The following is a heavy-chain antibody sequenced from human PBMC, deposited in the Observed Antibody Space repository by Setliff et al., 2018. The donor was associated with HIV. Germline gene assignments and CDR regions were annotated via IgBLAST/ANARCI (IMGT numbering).Heavy chain of an antibody. Sequence: SVKVSCKTSEGTFSSYAISWVRQAPGQGLEWMGWISPSNGYTAYAQKFQGRVTFTADESTSTAYMELSSLSSEDTAVYYCARDQTGVAAAAFGGGSAWSDEGFDIWGQGTMVTVSS. CDR2: ISPSNGYT. J-gene: IGHJ3*02. CDR3: ARDQTGVAAAAFGGGSAWSDEGFDI. V-gene: IGHV1-69*13. CDR1: EGTFSSYA. D-gene: IGHD6-13*01.